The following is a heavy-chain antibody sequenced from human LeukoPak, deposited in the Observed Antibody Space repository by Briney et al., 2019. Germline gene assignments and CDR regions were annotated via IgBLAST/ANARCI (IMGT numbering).Heavy chain of an antibody. Sequence: PSETLSLTCTVSGGFISSRAYYWGWIRQSPGKGLEWIASINYSGTTYYNPSLKSRATISIDTSKNQFSLKLSSVTAADTAVYYCARSIQLWWGFDIWGQGTMVTVSS. CDR2: INYSGTT. CDR3: ARSIQLWWGFDI. D-gene: IGHD5-18*01. J-gene: IGHJ3*02. V-gene: IGHV4-39*07. CDR1: GGFISSRAYY.